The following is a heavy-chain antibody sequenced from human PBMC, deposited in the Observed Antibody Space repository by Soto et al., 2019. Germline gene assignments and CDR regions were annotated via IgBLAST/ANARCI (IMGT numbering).Heavy chain of an antibody. CDR3: ASPTSGSYGSGEPYFDY. D-gene: IGHD3-10*01. J-gene: IGHJ4*02. V-gene: IGHV4-39*01. CDR1: GGSISSSSYY. Sequence: QLQLQESGPGLVKPSETLSLTCTVSGGSISSSSYYWGWIRQPPGKGLEWIGSIYYSGSTYYNPSLKRRVTISVDTSKNQFSLKLSSVTAADTAVYYCASPTSGSYGSGEPYFDYWGQGTLVTVSS. CDR2: IYYSGST.